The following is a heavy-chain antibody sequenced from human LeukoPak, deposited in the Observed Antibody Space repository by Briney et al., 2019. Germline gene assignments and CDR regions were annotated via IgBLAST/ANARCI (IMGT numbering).Heavy chain of an antibody. CDR1: GGSISSSSYY. V-gene: IGHV4-39*07. CDR3: ARGQRGSHYDFWSGYYY. CDR2: IYYSGST. D-gene: IGHD3-3*01. Sequence: SETLSLTCTVSGGSISSSSYYWGWIRQPPGKGLEWIGSIYYSGSTYYNPSLKSRVTISVDTSKNQFSLKLSSVTAADTALYYCARGQRGSHYDFWSGYYYWGQGTLVTVSS. J-gene: IGHJ4*02.